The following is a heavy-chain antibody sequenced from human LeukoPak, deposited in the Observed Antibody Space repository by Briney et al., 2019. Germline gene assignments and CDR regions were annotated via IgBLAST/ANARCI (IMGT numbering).Heavy chain of an antibody. D-gene: IGHD2-2*02. CDR2: FHYSGST. V-gene: IGHV4-38-2*02. J-gene: IGHJ5*02. CDR1: GYSIISGYS. Sequence: SETLSLTCTVSGYSIISGYSWEWIRQPPGKGLEWIESFHYSGSTYYNPSLMSRVTISGDTSKNQFSLRLSSVTAADTAVYYCARAYCSSTSCYTEGWFDPWGQGTLVTVSS. CDR3: ARAYCSSTSCYTEGWFDP.